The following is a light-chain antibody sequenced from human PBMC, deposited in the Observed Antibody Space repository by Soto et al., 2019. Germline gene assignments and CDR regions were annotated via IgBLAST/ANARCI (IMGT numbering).Light chain of an antibody. CDR3: SSYAIYSALV. CDR2: DVS. V-gene: IGLV2-14*01. CDR1: SSDIGVYNY. Sequence: QSALTQPASVSGSPGQSITVSCTGTSSDIGVYNYVSWYQQHPGKAPKVMIYDVSNRPSGVSNRFSGSKSGNTASLTISGLQADDEAYYYCSSYAIYSALVFGTGTKLTVL. J-gene: IGLJ1*01.